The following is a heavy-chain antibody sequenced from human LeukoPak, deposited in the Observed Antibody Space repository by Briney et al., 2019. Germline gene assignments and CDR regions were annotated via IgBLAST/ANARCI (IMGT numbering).Heavy chain of an antibody. J-gene: IGHJ4*02. CDR1: GYTFTGYY. CDR2: INPNSGGT. V-gene: IGHV1-2*02. Sequence: GASVKVSCKASGYTFTGYYMHWVRQAPGQGLEWMGWINPNSGGTNYAQKFQGRVTMTRDTSISTAYMELSRLRSDDTAVYYCARDYCSGGSCEDLDVYWGQGTLVTVSS. D-gene: IGHD2-15*01. CDR3: ARDYCSGGSCEDLDVY.